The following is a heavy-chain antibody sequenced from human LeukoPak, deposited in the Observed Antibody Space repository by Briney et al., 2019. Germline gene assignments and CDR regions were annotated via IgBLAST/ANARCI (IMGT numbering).Heavy chain of an antibody. Sequence: SETLSLTCAVYGGSFSGYYWTWIRQPPGKGLEWIGEIIDTGSTKYNPSLKSRVTISVDTSKNQFSLKLSSVTAADTAVYYCARALVSIAVAGTRSPPDYWGQGTLVTVSS. V-gene: IGHV4-34*12. CDR2: IIDTGST. CDR1: GGSFSGYY. CDR3: ARALVSIAVAGTRSPPDY. J-gene: IGHJ4*02. D-gene: IGHD6-19*01.